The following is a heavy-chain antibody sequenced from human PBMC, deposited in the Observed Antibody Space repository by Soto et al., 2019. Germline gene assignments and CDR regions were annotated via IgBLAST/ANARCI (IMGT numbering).Heavy chain of an antibody. D-gene: IGHD1-1*01. Sequence: SETLSLTCAVSGFSISSGRWWGWIRQPPGKGLEWIGYIYHSGSTYYNPSLKSRVTISVDRSKNQFSLKLSSVTAADTAVYYCARGNPVPLDYWGQGTLVTVSS. V-gene: IGHV4-28*03. CDR2: IYHSGST. J-gene: IGHJ4*02. CDR3: ARGNPVPLDY. CDR1: GFSISSGRW.